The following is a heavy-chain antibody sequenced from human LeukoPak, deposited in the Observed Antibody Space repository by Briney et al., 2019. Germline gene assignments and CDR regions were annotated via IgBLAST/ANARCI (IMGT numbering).Heavy chain of an antibody. CDR1: GGSISSSSYY. CDR3: ASRGSSDY. CDR2: IYYSGST. V-gene: IGHV4-39*01. J-gene: IGHJ4*02. D-gene: IGHD1-26*01. Sequence: SETLSLTCTVSGGSISSSSYYWGWIRQPPGKGLEWIGSIYYSGSTYYNPSLKSRVTISVDTSKNQFSLKLSSVTAADTAVYYCASRGSSDYWGQGTLVTVSS.